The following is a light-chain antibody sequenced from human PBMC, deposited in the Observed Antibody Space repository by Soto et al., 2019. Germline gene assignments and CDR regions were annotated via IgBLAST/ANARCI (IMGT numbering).Light chain of an antibody. CDR3: QQYNSDSGYT. Sequence: DIQMTQSPSTLSASVGDRVTITCRASQSISSLLAWYQQKPGKAPKLLSYDASSLESGVPSRFSGSGSGTEFTLTISSLQPDDFATYYCQQYNSDSGYTFGQGTKLEIK. CDR1: QSISSL. V-gene: IGKV1-5*01. J-gene: IGKJ2*01. CDR2: DAS.